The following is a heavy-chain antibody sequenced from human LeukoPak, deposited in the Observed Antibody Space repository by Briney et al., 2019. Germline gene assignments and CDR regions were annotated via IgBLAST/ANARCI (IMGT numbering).Heavy chain of an antibody. V-gene: IGHV3-9*01. Sequence: PGGSLRLSCAASGFTFDDYAMHWVRQAPGKGLEWVSGISWNSGSIGYADSVKGRFTISRDNAKNSLYLQMNSLRAEDTALYYCAKGQFPAAAAGGDFDYWGQGTLVTVSS. CDR2: ISWNSGSI. D-gene: IGHD6-13*01. CDR3: AKGQFPAAAAGGDFDY. CDR1: GFTFDDYA. J-gene: IGHJ4*02.